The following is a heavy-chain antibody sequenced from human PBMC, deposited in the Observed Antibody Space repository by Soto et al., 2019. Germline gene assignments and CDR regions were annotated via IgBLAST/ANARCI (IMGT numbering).Heavy chain of an antibody. D-gene: IGHD2-8*01. Sequence: ASVKVSCKASGYTFTSYGISWVRQAPGQGLEWMGWISAYNGNTNYAQKLQGRVTMTTDTSTSTAYMELRSLRSDDTAVYYCARDNGVVFMTGNYGMDAWGQGTTVTVSS. CDR1: GYTFTSYG. CDR2: ISAYNGNT. V-gene: IGHV1-18*01. CDR3: ARDNGVVFMTGNYGMDA. J-gene: IGHJ6*02.